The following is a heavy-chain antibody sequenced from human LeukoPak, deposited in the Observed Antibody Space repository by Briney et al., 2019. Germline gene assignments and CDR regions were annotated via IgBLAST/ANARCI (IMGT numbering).Heavy chain of an antibody. V-gene: IGHV3-30*04. D-gene: IGHD6-19*01. CDR3: ARVQGGGYRTADY. CDR1: GFTFSNYI. Sequence: VGSLRLSCAASGFTFSNYIMHWVRQAPGKGLDWVAVILENGSNQYYADSVKGRFTISRDNSKNTLFLQMNSLRGEDTAMYYCARVQGGGYRTADYWGQGTLVTVPS. CDR2: ILENGSNQ. J-gene: IGHJ4*02.